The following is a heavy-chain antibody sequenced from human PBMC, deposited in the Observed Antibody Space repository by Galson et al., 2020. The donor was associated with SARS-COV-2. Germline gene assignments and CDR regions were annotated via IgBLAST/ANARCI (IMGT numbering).Heavy chain of an antibody. J-gene: IGHJ6*02. CDR2: IYYSGST. V-gene: IGHV4-59*01. Sequence: SETLSLTCTVSGGSISSYYWSWIRQPPGKGLEWIGYIYYSGSTNYNPSLKSRVTISVATSKNQFSLKLSSVTAADTAVYYCARGIMITYHYYYGMDVWGQGTTVTVSS. CDR3: ARGIMITYHYYYGMDV. D-gene: IGHD3-16*01. CDR1: GGSISSYY.